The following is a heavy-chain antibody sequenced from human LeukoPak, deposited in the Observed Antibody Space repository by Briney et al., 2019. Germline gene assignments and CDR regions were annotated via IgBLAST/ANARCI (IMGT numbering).Heavy chain of an antibody. CDR1: GFTFSTYG. CDR3: TGSFGELTFFDY. D-gene: IGHD3-10*01. V-gene: IGHV3-49*04. J-gene: IGHJ4*02. Sequence: PGGSLRLSCAASGFTFSTYGMSWVRQAPGKGLEWVGFIRSKAYGGTTEYAASVKGRFTISRDDSKSIAYLQINSLKTKDTAVYYCTGSFGELTFFDYWGLGTLVTVSS. CDR2: IRSKAYGGTT.